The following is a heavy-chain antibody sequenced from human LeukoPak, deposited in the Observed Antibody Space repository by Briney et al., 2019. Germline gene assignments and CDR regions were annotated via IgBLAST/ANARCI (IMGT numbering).Heavy chain of an antibody. V-gene: IGHV4-30-4*07. CDR2: IYYSGST. D-gene: IGHD1-26*01. CDR3: ARDVPGGYYYYMDV. CDR1: GGSISSGGYS. Sequence: SETLSLTCAVSGGSISSGGYSWSWIRQPPGKGLEWIGYIYYSGSTYYNPSLKSRVTISVDTSKNQFSLKLSSVTAADTAVYYCARDVPGGYYYYMDVWGKGTTVTVSS. J-gene: IGHJ6*03.